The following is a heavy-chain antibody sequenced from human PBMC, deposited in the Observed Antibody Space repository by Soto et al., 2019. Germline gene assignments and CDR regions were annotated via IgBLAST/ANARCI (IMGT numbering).Heavy chain of an antibody. D-gene: IGHD3-10*01. V-gene: IGHV4-4*02. CDR2: IYHSGST. J-gene: IGHJ5*02. Sequence: SETRSLTCAVSGGSISSSNWWSWVRQPPGKGLECIGEIYHSGSTNYNPSLKSRVTISVDKSKNQFSLKLSSVTAADPAVYYCARDEIPITMVRGVMGLEPWGQGTLVTVSS. CDR3: ARDEIPITMVRGVMGLEP. CDR1: GGSISSSNW.